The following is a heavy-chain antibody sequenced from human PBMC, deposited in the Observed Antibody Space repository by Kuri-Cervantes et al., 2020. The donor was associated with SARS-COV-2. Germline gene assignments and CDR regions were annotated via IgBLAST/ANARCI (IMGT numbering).Heavy chain of an antibody. Sequence: LSLTCAASGYTFRSTTMSWVRQAPGKGLEWVSAISGYGDITHYADSVKGRFTISRDNSKTTLYLQMNSLRAEETAVYYCAKDGSASGSYAYWGQGTLVTVSS. CDR1: GYTFRSTT. CDR2: ISGYGDIT. D-gene: IGHD1-26*01. CDR3: AKDGSASGSYAY. V-gene: IGHV3-23*01. J-gene: IGHJ4*02.